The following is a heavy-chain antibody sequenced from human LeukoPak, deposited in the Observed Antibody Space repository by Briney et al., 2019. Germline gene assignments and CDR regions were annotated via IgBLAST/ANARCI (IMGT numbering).Heavy chain of an antibody. V-gene: IGHV3-23*01. J-gene: IGHJ4*02. Sequence: GGSLRLSCAASGFTFSSYAMSWVRRAPGKGLEWVSAISGSGGGTYYADSVKGRFTISRDNSKNTLYLQMNSLRAEDTAVYYCAKDRVPITMIVVVTYFDYWGQGTLVTVSS. CDR2: ISGSGGGT. CDR1: GFTFSSYA. CDR3: AKDRVPITMIVVVTYFDY. D-gene: IGHD3-22*01.